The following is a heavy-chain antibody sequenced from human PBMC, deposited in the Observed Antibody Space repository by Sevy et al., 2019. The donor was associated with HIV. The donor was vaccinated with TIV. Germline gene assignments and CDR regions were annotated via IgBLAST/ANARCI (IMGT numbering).Heavy chain of an antibody. Sequence: GGSLRLSCKGSGYTFTSQWIAWVRQMPGKGLEWMGIFYPDDSDTRYSPSFQGHVTISADKSISTAYLQWRSLKASDTAMYYWASGRQSIALRPDYWGQGTLVTVSS. CDR3: ASGRQSIALRPDY. J-gene: IGHJ4*02. CDR1: GYTFTSQW. V-gene: IGHV5-51*01. D-gene: IGHD6-6*01. CDR2: FYPDDSDT.